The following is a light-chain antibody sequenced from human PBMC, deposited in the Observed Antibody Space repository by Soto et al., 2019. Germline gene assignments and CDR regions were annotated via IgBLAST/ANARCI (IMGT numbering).Light chain of an antibody. J-gene: IGKJ1*01. CDR3: QQYNTWPWT. CDR2: GAS. V-gene: IGKV3-20*01. Sequence: EIVLTQSPGTLSLSPGERATLSCRASQSVSSSYLAWYQQKPGQAPRLLIYGASSRATVIPDRFSGSGSGTDFTLTISRLEPEDFAVYYCQQYNTWPWTFGQGTKVEIK. CDR1: QSVSSSY.